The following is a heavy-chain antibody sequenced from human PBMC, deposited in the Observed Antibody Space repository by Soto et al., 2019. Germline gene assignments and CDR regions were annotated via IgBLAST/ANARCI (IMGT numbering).Heavy chain of an antibody. V-gene: IGHV3-15*05. J-gene: IGHJ4*02. CDR2: IKDNLNGATR. D-gene: IGHD3-10*01. Sequence: PRRSLRLSGTASGIIFTDAGMSGCRQAPGKGLGWVGRIKDNLNGATRDFAAPVKGRFIISRDDPNNDCNLQMNNLKVEDTAVYYCAAGSGRSDFDYWGQGILVTVSS. CDR3: AAGSGRSDFDY. CDR1: GIIFTDAG.